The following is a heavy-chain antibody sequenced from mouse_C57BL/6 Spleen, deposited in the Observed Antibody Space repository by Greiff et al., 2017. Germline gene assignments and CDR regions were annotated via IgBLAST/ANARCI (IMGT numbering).Heavy chain of an antibody. V-gene: IGHV5-9-1*02. CDR1: GFTFSSYA. D-gene: IGHD4-1*01. CDR2: ISSGGDYI. J-gene: IGHJ2*01. Sequence: EVKLVESGAGLVKPGGSLKLSCAASGFTFSSYAMSWVRQTPEKRLEWVAYISSGGDYIYYADTVKGRFTISRDNARNTLYLQMSSLKSEDTAMYYCTRDLGFGTRFDYWGQGTTLTVSS. CDR3: TRDLGFGTRFDY.